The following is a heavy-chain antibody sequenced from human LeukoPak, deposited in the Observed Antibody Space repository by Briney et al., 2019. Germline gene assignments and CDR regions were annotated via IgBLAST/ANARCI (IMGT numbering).Heavy chain of an antibody. CDR1: GYTFTGYY. J-gene: IGHJ4*02. CDR2: INPNSGGT. D-gene: IGHD3-16*02. Sequence: ASVKVSCKASGYTFTGYYMHWVRQAPGQGLEWMGWINPNSGGTNYAQKFQGRVTMTRDTSISTAYMELSRLRSDDTAVYYCARSGSYDYVWGSYRSTEYDYWGQGTLVTVSS. CDR3: ARSGSYDYVWGSYRSTEYDY. V-gene: IGHV1-2*02.